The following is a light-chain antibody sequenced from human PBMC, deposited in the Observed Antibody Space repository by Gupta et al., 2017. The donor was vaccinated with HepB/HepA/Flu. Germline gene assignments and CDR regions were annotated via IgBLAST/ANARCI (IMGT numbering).Light chain of an antibody. V-gene: IGKV2-28*01. Sequence: EIVLTQSPPSLPVTPGEPATISCRSSQSLLHLNGFNYLDWYLQRPGQSPQLLIYLGSNRASGVLDRFSGSGSGTDFTLKISRVEAEDVGIYYCMQALQTPLTFGGGTKVEIK. CDR2: LGS. CDR3: MQALQTPLT. J-gene: IGKJ4*01. CDR1: QSLLHLNGFNY.